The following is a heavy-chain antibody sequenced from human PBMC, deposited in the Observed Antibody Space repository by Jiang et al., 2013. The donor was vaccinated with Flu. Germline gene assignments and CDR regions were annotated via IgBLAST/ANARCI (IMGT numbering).Heavy chain of an antibody. J-gene: IGHJ4*02. CDR3: ARDVRQCTNSNGVCYGPFDY. CDR1: GGTFSNYA. CDR2: IIPVFGTP. Sequence: GAEVKKPGSSVKVSCKTPGGTFSNYAISWVRQAPGQGLEWMGGIIPVFGTPNYAQKFQGRVTITADISTSTAYMELSSLRFEDTAVYFCARDVRQCTNSNGVCYGPFDYWGQGTLVTVSS. V-gene: IGHV1-69*06. D-gene: IGHD2-8*01.